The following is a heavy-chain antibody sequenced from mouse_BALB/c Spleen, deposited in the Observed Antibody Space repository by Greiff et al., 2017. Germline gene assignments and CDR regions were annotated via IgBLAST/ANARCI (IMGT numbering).Heavy chain of an antibody. J-gene: IGHJ2*01. CDR3: ARVYGYDGYFDY. CDR2: ISYSGST. CDR1: GDSITSGY. V-gene: IGHV3-8*02. D-gene: IGHD2-2*01. Sequence: EVQRVESGPSLVKPSQTLSLTCSVTGDSITSGYWNWIRKFPGNKLEYMGYISYSGSTYYNPSLKSRISITRDTSKNQYYLQLNSVTTEDTATYYCARVYGYDGYFDYWGQGTTLTVSS.